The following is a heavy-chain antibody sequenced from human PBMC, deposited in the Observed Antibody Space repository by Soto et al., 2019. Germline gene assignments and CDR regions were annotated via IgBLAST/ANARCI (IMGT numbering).Heavy chain of an antibody. CDR1: GFTFSDYY. Sequence: QVQLVESGGGLVKPGGSLRLSCAASGFTFSDYYMTWIRQAPGKGLEWVSFISDGGSRIFYADSVTGRFTISRDNAKNSLFMQMNSLRAEDTAVYYCVRDRGGYSNYRRYYYMDVWGKGTTLTVSS. J-gene: IGHJ6*03. CDR2: ISDGGSRI. D-gene: IGHD4-4*01. V-gene: IGHV3-11*01. CDR3: VRDRGGYSNYRRYYYMDV.